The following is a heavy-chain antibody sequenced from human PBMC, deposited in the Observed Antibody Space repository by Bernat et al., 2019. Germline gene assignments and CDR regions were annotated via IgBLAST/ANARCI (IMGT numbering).Heavy chain of an antibody. CDR2: INRDGSST. CDR3: ARAALGDTAMAHYYYYMDV. D-gene: IGHD5-18*01. CDR1: GFTFSSYW. V-gene: IGHV3-74*01. J-gene: IGHJ6*03. Sequence: EVQLVESGGGLVQPGGSLRLSCAASGFTFSSYWMHWVRQAPGKGLVWVSRINRDGSSTSYADSVKGRFTISRDNAKNTLYLQMNSLRAEDTAVYYCARAALGDTAMAHYYYYMDVWGKGTTVTVSS.